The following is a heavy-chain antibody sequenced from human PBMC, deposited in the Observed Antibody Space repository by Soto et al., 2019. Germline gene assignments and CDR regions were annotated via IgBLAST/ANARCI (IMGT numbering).Heavy chain of an antibody. CDR2: ISYDGSNK. V-gene: IGHV3-30*03. D-gene: IGHD2-2*01. Sequence: QVQLVESGGGVVQPGRSLRLSCAASGFTFSSYGMHWVRQAPGKGLEWVAVISYDGSNKYYADSVKGRFTISRDNSKNTLYLQMNSLRAEDTAVYYCATGDIVVVPAAIFYWVQGTLVTVSS. CDR3: ATGDIVVVPAAIFY. J-gene: IGHJ4*02. CDR1: GFTFSSYG.